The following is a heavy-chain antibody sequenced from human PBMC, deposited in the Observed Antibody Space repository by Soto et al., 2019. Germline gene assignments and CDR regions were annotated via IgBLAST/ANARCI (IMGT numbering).Heavy chain of an antibody. V-gene: IGHV2-70*04. J-gene: IGHJ4*02. D-gene: IGHD3-10*01. CDR3: ARTAGYYRGRQFDY. CDR2: IDWDDDK. CDR1: GFSLGTTVVR. Sequence: SGPTLVNPTRPLTLTCTFSGFSLGTTVVRVSSIPQPPGKGLEWLGQIDWDDDKFYSTSLKTRLTISKDTSKNQVVLRMTNMDPADTATYYCARTAGYYRGRQFDYWGQGTLVTVSS.